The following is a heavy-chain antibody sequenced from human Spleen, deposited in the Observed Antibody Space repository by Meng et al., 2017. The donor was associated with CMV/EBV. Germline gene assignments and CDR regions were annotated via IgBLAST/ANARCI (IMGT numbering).Heavy chain of an antibody. CDR3: ARGAYYDFWSSYKRFDP. J-gene: IGHJ5*02. D-gene: IGHD3-3*01. CDR2: INHRGST. V-gene: IGHV4-34*01. Sequence: YGGCFSGYYWSWIRQPPGKGLEWIGEINHRGSTNYNPSLKSRLTISVDTSKNQFSLKLSSVTAADTAMYYCARGAYYDFWSSYKRFDPWGQGTLVTVSS. CDR1: GGCFSGYY.